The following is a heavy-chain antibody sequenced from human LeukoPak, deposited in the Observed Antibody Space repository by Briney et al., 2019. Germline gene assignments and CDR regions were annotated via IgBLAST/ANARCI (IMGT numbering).Heavy chain of an antibody. J-gene: IGHJ3*02. Sequence: GGSLRLSCAASGFTFNKYAMSWVRQAPGKGLEWVSTISGSGESIYYEDSVKGRFTISRDNSKNTLYLQMNSLRVEDTAVYYCAQSPGRRNSRRGIDCFDIWGQGTMVTVSS. CDR3: AQSPGRRNSRRGIDCFDI. D-gene: IGHD1-26*01. CDR1: GFTFNKYA. V-gene: IGHV3-23*01. CDR2: ISGSGESI.